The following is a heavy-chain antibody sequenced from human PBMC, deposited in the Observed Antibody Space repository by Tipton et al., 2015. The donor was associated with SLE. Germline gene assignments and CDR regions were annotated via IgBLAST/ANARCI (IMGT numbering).Heavy chain of an antibody. Sequence: TLSLTCNVSGASISSSYLSWIRQPPGKGLEWIGSMYFSGSTYYSPSLKSRVTISVDTSRNQFSLRLSSVTAADTAVYYCVKAGGSRGYLNGGVWYPPYGMDAWGQGTTVTVSS. CDR3: VKAGGSRGYLNGGVWYPPYGMDA. D-gene: IGHD2-8*02. CDR2: MYFSGST. V-gene: IGHV4-59*08. CDR1: GASISSSY. J-gene: IGHJ6*02.